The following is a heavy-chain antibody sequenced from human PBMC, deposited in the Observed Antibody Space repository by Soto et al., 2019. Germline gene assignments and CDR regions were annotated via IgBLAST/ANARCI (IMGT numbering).Heavy chain of an antibody. J-gene: IGHJ6*01. D-gene: IGHD6-19*01. CDR1: GYTLTELS. CDR3: ATDVIAVAGGYYFDDTDA. CDR2: FDPEDGET. V-gene: IGHV1-24*01. Sequence: ASVKVSCKVSGYTLTELSMHWVRQAPGKGLEWMGGFDPEDGETIYAQKFQGRVTMTEDTSTDTAYMELSSLRSEDTAVYYCATDVIAVAGGYYFDDTDAWGKDTTAILAS.